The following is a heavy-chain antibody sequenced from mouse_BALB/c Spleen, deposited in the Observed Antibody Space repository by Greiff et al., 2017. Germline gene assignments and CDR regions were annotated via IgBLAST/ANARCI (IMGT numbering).Heavy chain of an antibody. Sequence: QVQLQQSGAELVRPGTSVKVSCKASGYAFTNYLIEWVKQRPGQGLEWIGVINPGSGGTNYNEKFKGKATLTADKSSSTAYMQLSSLTSDDSAVYFCARSVYDPYYAMDYWGQGTSVTVSS. CDR1: GYAFTNYL. CDR2: INPGSGGT. D-gene: IGHD2-3*01. J-gene: IGHJ4*01. V-gene: IGHV1-54*01. CDR3: ARSVYDPYYAMDY.